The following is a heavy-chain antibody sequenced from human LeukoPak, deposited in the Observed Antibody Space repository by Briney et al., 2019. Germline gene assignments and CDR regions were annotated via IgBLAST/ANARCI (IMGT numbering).Heavy chain of an antibody. V-gene: IGHV4-34*01. D-gene: IGHD2/OR15-2a*01. CDR2: INHSGST. CDR3: ARVGGERPVLHY. Sequence: SETLSLTCAVYGGSFSGYYWSWIRQPPGKGLEWIGEINHSGSTNYNPSLKSRDTISVDTSKNQFSLKLSSVTAADTAVYYCARVGGERPVLHYWGQGTLVTVSS. J-gene: IGHJ4*02. CDR1: GGSFSGYY.